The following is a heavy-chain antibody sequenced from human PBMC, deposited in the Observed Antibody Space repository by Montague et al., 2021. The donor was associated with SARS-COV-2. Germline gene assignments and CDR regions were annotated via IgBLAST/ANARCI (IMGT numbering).Heavy chain of an antibody. Sequence: SETLSLTCTVSGGSITTSSAFHWAWVRQPPGKGLEWIGNVHYTGTTYYNPSLRSRVTISVDTSREQFSLRLSSVTAADTAVNHCARLPTGYPNWFDPWGQGTLVTVSS. J-gene: IGHJ5*02. D-gene: IGHD3-9*01. CDR1: GGSITTSSAFH. V-gene: IGHV4-39*01. CDR3: ARLPTGYPNWFDP. CDR2: VHYTGTT.